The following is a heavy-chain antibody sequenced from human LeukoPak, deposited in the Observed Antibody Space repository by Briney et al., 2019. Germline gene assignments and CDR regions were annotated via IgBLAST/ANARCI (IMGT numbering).Heavy chain of an antibody. J-gene: IGHJ4*02. V-gene: IGHV3-23*01. CDR2: ISGSGGST. CDR3: AKASAMIVVVSKHFDY. CDR1: GFTFSSYA. D-gene: IGHD3-22*01. Sequence: GGSLRLSCAASGFTFSSYAMSWVRQAPGKGLEWVSAISGSGGSTYYADSVKGRFTISRDNSKNTLYLRMNSLRAEDTAVYYCAKASAMIVVVSKHFDYWGQGTLVTVSS.